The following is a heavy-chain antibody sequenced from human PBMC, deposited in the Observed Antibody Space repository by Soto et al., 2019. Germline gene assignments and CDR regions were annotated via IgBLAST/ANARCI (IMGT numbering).Heavy chain of an antibody. CDR2: TSSNNGKT. CDR3: ARKSVAQSEDYFDY. J-gene: IGHJ4*02. V-gene: IGHV1-18*01. CDR1: GYSFTTYG. D-gene: IGHD5-12*01. Sequence: QVQLMQSRTEVKRPGASVTVSCKTSGYSFTTYGISWVRQAPGQGLEWMGWTSSNNGKTKYEQKFQGRVTMTTDKSTNTVHMELRSLRSGDTAVYYCARKSVAQSEDYFDYWGQGTLVTVSS.